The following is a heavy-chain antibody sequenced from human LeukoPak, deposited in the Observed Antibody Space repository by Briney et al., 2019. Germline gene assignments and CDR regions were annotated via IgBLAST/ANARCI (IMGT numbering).Heavy chain of an antibody. J-gene: IGHJ4*02. CDR1: GYTFTGYY. Sequence: ASVKVSCKASGYTFTGYYMHWVRQAPGQGLEWMGYMNPNSHNTDYAQKFQGRVTMTTDTSTSTAYMELRSLRSDDTAVYYCARESDSSSFGYWGQGTLVTVSS. CDR2: MNPNSHNT. V-gene: IGHV1-2*02. CDR3: ARESDSSSFGY. D-gene: IGHD6-6*01.